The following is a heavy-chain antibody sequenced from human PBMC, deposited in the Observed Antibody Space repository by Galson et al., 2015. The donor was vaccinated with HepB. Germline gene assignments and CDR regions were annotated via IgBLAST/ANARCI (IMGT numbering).Heavy chain of an antibody. CDR2: IYYSGST. J-gene: IGHJ4*02. D-gene: IGHD4-23*01. CDR3: ARGFRRWPFDC. CDR1: GGSISSGGYY. Sequence: TLSLTCTVSGGSISSGGYYWSWIRQHPGKGLEWIGYIYYSGSTYYNPSLKSRVTISVDTSKNQFSLKLSSVTAADTAVYYCARGFRRWPFDCWGQGTLVTVSS. V-gene: IGHV4-31*03.